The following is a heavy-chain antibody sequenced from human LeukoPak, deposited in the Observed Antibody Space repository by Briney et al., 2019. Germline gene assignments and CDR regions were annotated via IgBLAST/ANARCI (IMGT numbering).Heavy chain of an antibody. CDR3: AKAEWLQLRWFSGFDY. J-gene: IGHJ4*02. Sequence: GGSLRLSCTASGLTFGDHTMSWVRHTPREGLEWVSAISGPYGSTFYADSVKRRFTISRDNSKNTLYLQVSSLIDEDTAVYSCAKAEWLQLRWFSGFDYWGKGTLVTVSS. V-gene: IGHV3-23*01. D-gene: IGHD5-24*01. CDR1: GLTFGDHT. CDR2: ISGPYGST.